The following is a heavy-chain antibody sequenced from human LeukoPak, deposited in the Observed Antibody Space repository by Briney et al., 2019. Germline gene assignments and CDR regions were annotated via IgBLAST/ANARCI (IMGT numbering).Heavy chain of an antibody. CDR3: ARGFYYYYGMDV. CDR1: GGSFSGYY. Sequence: PSETLSLTCAVYGGSFSGYYWSWIRQPPGKGLEWIGEINHSGSTNYNPSLKSRVTISVDTSKNQFSLKLSSATAADTAVYYCARGFYYYYGMDVWGQGTTVTVSS. D-gene: IGHD3-22*01. J-gene: IGHJ6*02. CDR2: INHSGST. V-gene: IGHV4-34*01.